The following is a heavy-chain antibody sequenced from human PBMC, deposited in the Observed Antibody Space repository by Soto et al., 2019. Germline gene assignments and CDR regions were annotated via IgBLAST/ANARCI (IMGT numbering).Heavy chain of an antibody. CDR1: GDSISSGDYY. D-gene: IGHD3-10*01. CDR2: IYYSGRT. V-gene: IGHV4-30-4*01. J-gene: IGHJ4*02. Sequence: QVQLQESGPGLVKPSQTLSLTCTVSGDSISSGDYYWSWIRQPPGKGLEYIAYIYYSGRTYYNPYLKSRLSLSIDTSKKQFSLKLSSVTAADTAVYYCAREDYFGSGRSGLDYWGQGTLVTVSS. CDR3: AREDYFGSGRSGLDY.